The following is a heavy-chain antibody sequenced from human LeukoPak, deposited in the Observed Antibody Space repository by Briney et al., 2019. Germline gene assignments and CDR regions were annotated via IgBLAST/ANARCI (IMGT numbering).Heavy chain of an antibody. V-gene: IGHV3-13*01. D-gene: IGHD2-21*01. J-gene: IGHJ4*02. CDR3: VAKDPCGMTWEY. CDR1: GSIISRYD. CDR2: IGAAGGT. Sequence: GGSLRLTCAASGSIISRYDMHWVRQATGKGLEWVSVIGAAGGTYYSGSVKGRFTISRGNAKNSLYLDMNALRAADTAVYYSVAKDPCGMTWEYWGQGTLVTVSS.